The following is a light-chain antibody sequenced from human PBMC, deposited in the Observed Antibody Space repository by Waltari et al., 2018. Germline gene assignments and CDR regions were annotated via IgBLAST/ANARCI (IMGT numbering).Light chain of an antibody. CDR3: QQSYSFPET. CDR1: QGISNF. Sequence: DIQMTQSPSPLPASVGDRVTVTCRARQGISNFLNWYQQKPGKAPKLLIYTASTLQSGVPSRFSGDGSGTEFTLTISSLQPEDFATYYCQQSYSFPETFGPGTKVDV. CDR2: TAS. J-gene: IGKJ3*01. V-gene: IGKV1-39*01.